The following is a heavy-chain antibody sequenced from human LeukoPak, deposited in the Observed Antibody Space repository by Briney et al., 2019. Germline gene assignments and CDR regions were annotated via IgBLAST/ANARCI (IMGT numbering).Heavy chain of an antibody. Sequence: PGGSLRLSCAASGYTFRRNGMHWVRQAPGKGLEWVAVIWYDGSKKYYGDSVRGRFTISRDNSKNTLYLQMDSLRAEDTAVFYCARWLSDKIDSNGYLDYWGQGTLVAVSS. V-gene: IGHV3-33*01. CDR1: GYTFRRNG. CDR2: IWYDGSKK. D-gene: IGHD5-18*01. CDR3: ARWLSDKIDSNGYLDY. J-gene: IGHJ4*02.